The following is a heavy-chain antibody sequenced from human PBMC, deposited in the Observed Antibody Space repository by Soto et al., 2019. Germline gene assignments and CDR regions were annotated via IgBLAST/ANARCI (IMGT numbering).Heavy chain of an antibody. D-gene: IGHD3-3*01. Sequence: QVHLVQSGAEVRKPGSSVKVSCKASGGTFSSFVIHWVRQAPGQGLEWMGGNIPMSDTANYAQKFQGRVTITADKSASAAYMELSSLRSEDTAIYYCRITIFASKSTYLDVWGQGTTVTVSS. V-gene: IGHV1-69*06. CDR3: RITIFASKSTYLDV. J-gene: IGHJ6*02. CDR2: NIPMSDTA. CDR1: GGTFSSFV.